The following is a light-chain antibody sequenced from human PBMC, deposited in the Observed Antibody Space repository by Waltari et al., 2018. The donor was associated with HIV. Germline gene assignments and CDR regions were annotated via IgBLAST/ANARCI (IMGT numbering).Light chain of an antibody. CDR2: EVS. CDR1: SSDVGGYNY. V-gene: IGLV2-8*01. Sequence: QSALTQPPSAPGSLGQTGTISCTGTSSDVGGYNYVSWYQQHPGKTPKLMIYEVSKRPSGVPDRFSGSKSGNTASLTVSGLQAEDEADYYCTSYAGSNNWVFGGGTKLTVL. CDR3: TSYAGSNNWV. J-gene: IGLJ2*01.